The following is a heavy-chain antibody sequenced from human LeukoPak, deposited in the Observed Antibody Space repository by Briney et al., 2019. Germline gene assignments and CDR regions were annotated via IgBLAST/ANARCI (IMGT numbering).Heavy chain of an antibody. D-gene: IGHD3-10*01. V-gene: IGHV4-4*02. J-gene: IGHJ4*02. CDR3: ARATQGMVRGVIITD. CDR2: IYHSGST. Sequence: SGTLSLTCAVSGGSFSSSNWWSWVRQPPGKGLEWIGEIYHSGSTNYNPSLKSRVTISVDKSKNQFSQKLSSVTAADTAVYYCARATQGMVRGVIITDWGQGTLVTVSS. CDR1: GGSFSSSNW.